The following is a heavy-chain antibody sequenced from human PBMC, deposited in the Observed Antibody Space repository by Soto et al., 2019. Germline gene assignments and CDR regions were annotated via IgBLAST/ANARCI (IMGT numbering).Heavy chain of an antibody. Sequence: TLSLTCAVSGGSISSGGYSWSWIRQPPGKGLEWIGYIYHSGSTYYNPSLKSRVTISVDRSKNQFSLKLSSVTAADTAVYYCARGGVNWFDPWGQGTLVTVSS. V-gene: IGHV4-30-2*01. CDR1: GGSISSGGYS. D-gene: IGHD1-26*01. CDR2: IYHSGST. CDR3: ARGGVNWFDP. J-gene: IGHJ5*02.